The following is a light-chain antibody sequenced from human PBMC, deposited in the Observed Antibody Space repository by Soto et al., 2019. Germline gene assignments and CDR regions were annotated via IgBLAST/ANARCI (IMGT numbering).Light chain of an antibody. CDR1: QSVSSSY. Sequence: EIVLTQSPGTLSLSPGERATLSCRASQSVSSSYLAWYQQKPGQAPRLLIYGASSRATGIPSRFSGSGSWTDFSLTISRLEPEDFAVYYCQQYGSTPPYTFGQGTKLEIK. CDR3: QQYGSTPPYT. V-gene: IGKV3-20*01. J-gene: IGKJ2*01. CDR2: GAS.